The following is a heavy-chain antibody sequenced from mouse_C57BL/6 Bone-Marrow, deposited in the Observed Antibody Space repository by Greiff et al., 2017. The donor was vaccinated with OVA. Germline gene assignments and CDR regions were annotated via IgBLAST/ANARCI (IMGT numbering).Heavy chain of an antibody. CDR3: ARLGGNYGY. D-gene: IGHD2-1*01. V-gene: IGHV1-26*01. CDR2: INPNNGGT. Sequence: EVQLQQSGPELVKPGASVKISCKASGYTFTDYYMNWVKQSHGKSLEWIGDINPNNGGTSYNQKVKGKSTWTVDKSSSTAYMELRSRTSKDSAVYYCARLGGNYGYWGQGTTLTVSS. CDR1: GYTFTDYY. J-gene: IGHJ2*01.